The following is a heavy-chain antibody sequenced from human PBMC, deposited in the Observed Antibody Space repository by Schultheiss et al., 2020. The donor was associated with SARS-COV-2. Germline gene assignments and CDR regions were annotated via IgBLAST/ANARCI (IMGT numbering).Heavy chain of an antibody. CDR1: GFTFSSYA. CDR2: ISYDGSNK. CDR3: ARERRHFDY. V-gene: IGHV3-30*04. J-gene: IGHJ4*02. Sequence: GESLKISCAASGFTFSSYAMHWVRQAPGKGLEWVAVISYDGSNKYYADSVKGRFTISRDNAKNSLYLQMNSLRAEDTAVYYCARERRHFDYWGQGTLVTVSS.